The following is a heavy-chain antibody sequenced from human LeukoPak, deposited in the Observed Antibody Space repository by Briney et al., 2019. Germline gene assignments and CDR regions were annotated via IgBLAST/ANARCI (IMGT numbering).Heavy chain of an antibody. J-gene: IGHJ4*02. CDR3: ARADDPIFGVVVIDF. D-gene: IGHD3-3*01. V-gene: IGHV4-59*01. Sequence: PSETLYLTCTVSGGSISPYYWSWIRQSPGKGPQWVGYIYSSTGSTSYNPSLKSRVTISLDTSKKQFSLKLTSVTAADTAVYYCARADDPIFGVVVIDFWGREPWSPSP. CDR1: GGSISPYY. CDR2: IYSSTGST.